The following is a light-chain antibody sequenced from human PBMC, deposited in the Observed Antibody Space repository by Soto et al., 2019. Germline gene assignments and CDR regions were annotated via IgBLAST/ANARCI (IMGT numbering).Light chain of an antibody. Sequence: EIVLTQSPGTLSLSPGERATLSCRASQSVSSSHLAWYQHKPGQAPRILIYAASSRATGSPDRFSGGGSGTDFTLTISRLEPEDCAVYYCQQRGNWPITFGQGTRLEIK. CDR1: QSVSSSH. CDR2: AAS. J-gene: IGKJ5*01. CDR3: QQRGNWPIT. V-gene: IGKV3D-20*02.